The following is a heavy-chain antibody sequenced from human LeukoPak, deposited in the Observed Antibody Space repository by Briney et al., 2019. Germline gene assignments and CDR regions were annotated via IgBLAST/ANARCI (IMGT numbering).Heavy chain of an antibody. D-gene: IGHD6-19*01. CDR3: AREAQFTSGWYS. CDR1: GGSFSGYY. V-gene: IGHV4-34*01. Sequence: SETLSLTCAVYGGSFSGYYWSWIRQPPGKGLEWIGEINHSGSTNYNPSLKSRVTISVDTSKNQFSLKLSSVTAADTAVYYCAREAQFTSGWYSWGQGTLVTVSS. J-gene: IGHJ4*02. CDR2: INHSGST.